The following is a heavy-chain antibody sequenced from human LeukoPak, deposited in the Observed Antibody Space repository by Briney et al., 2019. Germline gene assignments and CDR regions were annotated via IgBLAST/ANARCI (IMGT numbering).Heavy chain of an antibody. D-gene: IGHD3-22*01. V-gene: IGHV4-59*01. Sequence: SETLSLTCTVSSASISSSYWSWIRQPPGTGLEWIGYISYSGSTTYNPSLKSRVTISVATSKNQFSLKLSSVTAADTAVYYCARAYYDTSGYYYVAHFDYWGQGTLVTVSS. J-gene: IGHJ4*02. CDR2: ISYSGST. CDR1: SASISSSY. CDR3: ARAYYDTSGYYYVAHFDY.